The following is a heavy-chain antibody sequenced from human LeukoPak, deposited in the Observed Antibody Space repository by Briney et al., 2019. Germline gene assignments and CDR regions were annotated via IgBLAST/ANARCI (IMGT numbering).Heavy chain of an antibody. CDR3: ARGPRYYYGSGSYRHYYYYGMDV. V-gene: IGHV4-34*01. CDR1: GGSFSGYY. Sequence: PSETLSLTCAVYGGSFSGYYWSWIRKPPEKGLEWIGEINHSGSTNYHPSLKSRVTISVDTSKNQFSLKLSSVTAADTAVYYCARGPRYYYGSGSYRHYYYYGMDVWGKGTTVTVSS. J-gene: IGHJ6*04. CDR2: INHSGST. D-gene: IGHD3-10*01.